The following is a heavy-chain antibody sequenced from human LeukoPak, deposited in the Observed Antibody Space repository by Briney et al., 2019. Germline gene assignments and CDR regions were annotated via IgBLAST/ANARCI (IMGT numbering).Heavy chain of an antibody. J-gene: IGHJ4*02. D-gene: IGHD3-16*01. V-gene: IGHV3-74*01. CDR1: GLTFSSYW. CDR3: ARDNTYYDYSPLPNY. Sequence: PGGSLRLSCAAPGLTFSSYWMHWVRQAPGKGLVWVSRINSDGSSTSYADSVKGRFTISRDNAKNTLYLQMNSLRAEDTAVYCCARDNTYYDYSPLPNYWGQGTLVTVSS. CDR2: INSDGSST.